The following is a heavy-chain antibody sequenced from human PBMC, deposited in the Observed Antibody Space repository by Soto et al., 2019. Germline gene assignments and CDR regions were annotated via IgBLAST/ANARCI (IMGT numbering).Heavy chain of an antibody. Sequence: LSLTCAVYGGSFSDYYMTWIRQAPGKGPEWVSHISSSGSTIYYADSVKGRFTISRDNAKNSLYLQMNSLRAEDTALYYCARGTTACFDYWGQGTLVTVSS. V-gene: IGHV3-11*01. CDR2: ISSSGSTI. J-gene: IGHJ4*02. CDR1: GGSFSDYY. CDR3: ARGTTACFDY. D-gene: IGHD4-17*01.